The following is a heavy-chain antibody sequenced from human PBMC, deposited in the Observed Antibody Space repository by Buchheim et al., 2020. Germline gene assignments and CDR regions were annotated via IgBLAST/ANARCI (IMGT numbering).Heavy chain of an antibody. CDR3: ARDGYNYFDY. D-gene: IGHD5-24*01. Sequence: EVQLVESGGGLVQPGGSLRLSCAASGFTFSSYEMNWVRQAPGKGLEWVSYISGSGGTIQYADSVKGRFTISRDNSKNSLYLQMTSLRAEDTGVYHCARDGYNYFDYWGQGAL. V-gene: IGHV3-48*03. CDR1: GFTFSSYE. CDR2: ISGSGGTI. J-gene: IGHJ4*02.